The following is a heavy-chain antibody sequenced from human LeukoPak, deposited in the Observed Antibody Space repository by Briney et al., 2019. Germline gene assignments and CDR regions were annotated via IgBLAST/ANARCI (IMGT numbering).Heavy chain of an antibody. D-gene: IGHD3-22*01. CDR1: GGTFSSYA. V-gene: IGHV1-69*01. J-gene: IGHJ5*02. CDR2: IIPIFGTA. Sequence: SVKVSCKASGGTFSSYAISWVRQAPGQGLEWMGGIIPIFGTANYAQKFQGRVTITADESTSTAYMELSSLRAEDTAVYYCAKEGSYYDSSAPNWFDPWGQGTLVTVSS. CDR3: AKEGSYYDSSAPNWFDP.